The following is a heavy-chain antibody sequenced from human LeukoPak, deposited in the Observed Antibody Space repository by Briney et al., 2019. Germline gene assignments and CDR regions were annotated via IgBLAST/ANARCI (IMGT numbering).Heavy chain of an antibody. D-gene: IGHD3-16*01. CDR2: MNPNSGNT. V-gene: IGHV1-8*01. Sequence: ASVKVSCKASGYTFTSHDINWVRQATGQGLEWMGWMNPNSGNTGYAQKFQGRVTMTRNTSISTAYMELSSLRSEDTAMYYCAKDSVWGDYLDYWGQGTLVTVSS. J-gene: IGHJ4*02. CDR1: GYTFTSHD. CDR3: AKDSVWGDYLDY.